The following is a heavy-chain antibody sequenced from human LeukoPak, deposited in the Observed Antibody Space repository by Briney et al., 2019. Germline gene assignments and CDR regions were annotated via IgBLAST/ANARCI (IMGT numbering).Heavy chain of an antibody. D-gene: IGHD4-23*01. Sequence: GGSLRLSCAASGFTFSSHWMHWVRQAPGKGLVWVSRINSDGSSTSYADSVKGRFTISRDNAKNTLYLQMNSLRAEDTAVYYCARPDTVVTDNWFDPWGQGTLVTVSS. J-gene: IGHJ5*02. CDR2: INSDGSST. V-gene: IGHV3-74*01. CDR3: ARPDTVVTDNWFDP. CDR1: GFTFSSHW.